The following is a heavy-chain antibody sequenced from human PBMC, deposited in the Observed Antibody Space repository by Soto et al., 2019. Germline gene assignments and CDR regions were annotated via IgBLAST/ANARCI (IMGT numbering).Heavy chain of an antibody. Sequence: PSETLSLTCTVSGGSISSGGYYWSWIRQHPGKGLEWIGNIYHSDESSTSYAESVKGRFTVSRDNAKNTLYLQMNSLRAEDTALYYCVRDDPGLGMDYWGQGTLVTVSS. V-gene: IGHV4-39*02. CDR1: GGSISSGGYY. J-gene: IGHJ4*02. D-gene: IGHD3-16*01. CDR2: IYHSDESST. CDR3: VRDDPGLGMDY.